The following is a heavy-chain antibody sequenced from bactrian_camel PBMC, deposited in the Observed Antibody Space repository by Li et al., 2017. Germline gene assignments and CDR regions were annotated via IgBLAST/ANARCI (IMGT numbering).Heavy chain of an antibody. CDR2: LVSSSRT. Sequence: VQLVESGGGVVQPGGSLRLSCAASGFTTSSYDIIWVRQAPGKGLEWVSALVSSSRTYYADSVKGRFTISRDNAKNTLFLQMNSLQTEDTAVYYCAAKNGVVVVTATWAFDYWGQGTQVTVS. CDR1: GFTTSSYD. D-gene: IGHD2*01. J-gene: IGHJ4*01. CDR3: AAKNGVVVVTATWAFDY. V-gene: IGHV3S40*01.